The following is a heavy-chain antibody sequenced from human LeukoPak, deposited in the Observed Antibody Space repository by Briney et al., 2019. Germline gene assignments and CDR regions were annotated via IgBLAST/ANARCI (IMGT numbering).Heavy chain of an antibody. CDR1: GYSFTTYY. Sequence: ASVKVSCKASGYSFTTYYMHWVRQAPGQGLEWMGIINPTGGSTNYAQKLEGRVTMTRDTSTSTVYMELSSLRSEDTAMYYCARERYCSGGNCFVTYYYGMDVWGQGTTVTVSS. D-gene: IGHD2-15*01. CDR3: ARERYCSGGNCFVTYYYGMDV. CDR2: INPTGGST. J-gene: IGHJ6*02. V-gene: IGHV1-46*01.